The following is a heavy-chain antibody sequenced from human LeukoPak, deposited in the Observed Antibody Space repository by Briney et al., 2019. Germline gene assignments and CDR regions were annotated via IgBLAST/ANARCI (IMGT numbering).Heavy chain of an antibody. CDR2: IYYSGST. D-gene: IGHD6-19*01. CDR3: ARGSVAGFDY. CDR1: GGSISSSSYY. J-gene: IGHJ4*02. V-gene: IGHV4-39*07. Sequence: SETLSLTCTVSGGSISSSSYYWGWIRQPPGKGLEWIGSIYYSGSTYYNPSLKRRFTIAVDTSTNRFFLKLSSVTAADTAVYYCARGSVAGFDYWGQGPLVTVSS.